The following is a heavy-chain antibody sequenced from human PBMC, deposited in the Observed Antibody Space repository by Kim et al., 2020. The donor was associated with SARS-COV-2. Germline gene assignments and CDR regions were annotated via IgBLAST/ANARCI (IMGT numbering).Heavy chain of an antibody. V-gene: IGHV3-23*01. CDR2: ISGSGGST. CDR1: GFTFSSYA. CDR3: ANVDYEGSGWYPPGFDY. J-gene: IGHJ4*02. D-gene: IGHD6-19*01. Sequence: GGSLRLSCAASGFTFSSYAMSWVRQAPGKGLEWVSAISGSGGSTYYADSVKGRFTISRDNSKNTLYLQMNSLRAEDTAVYYCANVDYEGSGWYPPGFDYWGQGTLVTVSS.